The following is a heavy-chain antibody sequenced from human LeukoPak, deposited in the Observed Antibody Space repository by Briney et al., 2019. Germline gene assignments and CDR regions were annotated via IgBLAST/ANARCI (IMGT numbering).Heavy chain of an antibody. CDR1: GFTFSDYY. CDR3: ARVVVPHRFDY. CDR2: ITSSGSTI. V-gene: IGHV3-11*01. Sequence: GGSLRLSCAASGFTFSDYYMSWIRQAPGKGLEWVSYITSSGSTIYYADSVKGRFTISRDNAKNSLYLQMNSLRAEDTAVYYCARVVVPHRFDYWGQGTLVTVSS. J-gene: IGHJ4*02. D-gene: IGHD2-2*01.